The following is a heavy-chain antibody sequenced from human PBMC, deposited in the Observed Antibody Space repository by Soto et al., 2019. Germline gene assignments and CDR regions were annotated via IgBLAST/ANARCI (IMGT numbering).Heavy chain of an antibody. CDR2: IYYSGST. D-gene: IGHD4-17*01. J-gene: IGHJ3*02. V-gene: IGHV4-59*08. CDR1: GGSISSYY. Sequence: SETLSLTCTVSGGSISSYYWSWIRQPPGKGLEWIGYIYYSGSTNYNPSLKSRVTISVDTSKNQFSLKLSSVTAADTAVYYCARRMDDYGDYVGAFDIWGQGTMVTVSS. CDR3: ARRMDDYGDYVGAFDI.